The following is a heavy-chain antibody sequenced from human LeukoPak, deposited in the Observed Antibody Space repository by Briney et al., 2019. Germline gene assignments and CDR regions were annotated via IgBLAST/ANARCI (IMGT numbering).Heavy chain of an antibody. CDR3: ARSGYNWNDVIFFDY. CDR2: ISSSSSSI. Sequence: PGGSLRLSCAASGFTFSGYTMNWVRQAPGKGLEWVSSISSSSSSIYYADSVKGRFTISRDNAKNSLYLQMNRLRAEGTAVYYCARSGYNWNDVIFFDYWGQGILVTVSS. V-gene: IGHV3-21*01. CDR1: GFTFSGYT. D-gene: IGHD1-1*01. J-gene: IGHJ4*02.